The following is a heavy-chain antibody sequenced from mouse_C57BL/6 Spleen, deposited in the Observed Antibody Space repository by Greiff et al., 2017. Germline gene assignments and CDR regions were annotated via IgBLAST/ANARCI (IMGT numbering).Heavy chain of an antibody. CDR2: IFPGSGST. J-gene: IGHJ4*01. V-gene: IGHV1-75*01. D-gene: IGHD1-1*01. CDR3: ARSSLRPGYYYAMDY. CDR1: GYTFTDYY. Sequence: QVQLQQSGPELVKPGASVKISCKASGYTFTDYYINWVKQRPGQGLEWIGWIFPGSGSTYYNEKFKGKATLTVDKSSSTAYMLLSSLTSEDSAVYFCARSSLRPGYYYAMDYWGQGTSVTVSS.